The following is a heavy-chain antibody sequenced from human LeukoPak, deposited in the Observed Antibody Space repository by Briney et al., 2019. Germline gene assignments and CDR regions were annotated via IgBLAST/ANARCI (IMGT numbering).Heavy chain of an antibody. CDR2: IYTSGTT. CDR3: ARANYDGSDY. V-gene: IGHV4-59*10. J-gene: IGHJ4*02. CDR1: GGSFSGYY. Sequence: KTSETLSLTCAVYGGSFSGYYWSWIRQPAGKGLEWIGRIYTSGTTNYNPSLKSRITMSVDTSKNQFSLKMRSVTAADTAVYYCARANYDGSDYWGQGTLVTVSS. D-gene: IGHD3-22*01.